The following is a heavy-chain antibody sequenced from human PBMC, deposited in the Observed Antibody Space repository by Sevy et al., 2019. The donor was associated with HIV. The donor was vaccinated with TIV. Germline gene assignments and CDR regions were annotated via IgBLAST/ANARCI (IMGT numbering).Heavy chain of an antibody. CDR2: ISSSSSYI. V-gene: IGHV3-21*01. Sequence: GGSLRLSCAASAFTFSSYSMNWVRQAPGKGLEWVSSISSSSSYIYYADSVKGRFTISRDNAKNSLYLQMNSLRAEDTAVYYCARGQTIFGVVKWGFDYWGQGTLVTVSS. CDR1: AFTFSSYS. J-gene: IGHJ4*02. D-gene: IGHD3-3*01. CDR3: ARGQTIFGVVKWGFDY.